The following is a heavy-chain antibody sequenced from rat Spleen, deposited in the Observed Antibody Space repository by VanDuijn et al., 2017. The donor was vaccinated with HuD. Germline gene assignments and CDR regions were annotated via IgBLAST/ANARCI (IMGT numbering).Heavy chain of an antibody. CDR1: GFSLTSYS. Sequence: QVQLMESGPGLVQPSQTLSLTCTVSGFSLTSYSVSWVRQPSGKGPEWMGRMWYDGDTTYNSVLKSRLSISRDTSKNQVFLKVNSLQTDDTGTYYCTRDENRYSPYYVMDAWGQGASVIVSA. CDR2: MWYDGDT. CDR3: TRDENRYSPYYVMDA. V-gene: IGHV2-63*01. J-gene: IGHJ4*01. D-gene: IGHD1-5*01.